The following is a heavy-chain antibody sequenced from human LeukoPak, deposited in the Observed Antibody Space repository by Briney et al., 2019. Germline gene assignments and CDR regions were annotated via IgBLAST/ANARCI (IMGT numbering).Heavy chain of an antibody. CDR1: GFTFSSYG. J-gene: IGHJ4*02. V-gene: IGHV3-30*02. D-gene: IGHD6-19*01. Sequence: GGSLRLSCAASGFTFSSYGVHWVRQAPGKGLEWVAFIRYDGSNKYYADSVKGRFTISRDNAKNSLYLQMNSLRAEDTAVYYCARDNSYSSGWYVGPSDYWGQGTLVTVSS. CDR3: ARDNSYSSGWYVGPSDY. CDR2: IRYDGSNK.